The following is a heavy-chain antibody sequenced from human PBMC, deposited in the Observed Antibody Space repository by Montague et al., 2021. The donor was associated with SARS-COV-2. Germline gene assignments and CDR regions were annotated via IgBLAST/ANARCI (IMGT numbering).Heavy chain of an antibody. CDR2: INHSGST. Sequence: SETLSLTCAVYGGSSSGYYWSWIRQPPGKGLEWTGEINHSGSTNYNPSLKSRVTISVDTSKNQFSLKLSSVTAADTAVYYCARRGYSYYYYGMDVWGQGTTVTVSS. CDR1: GGSSSGYY. CDR3: ARRGYSYYYYGMDV. V-gene: IGHV4-34*01. J-gene: IGHJ6*02. D-gene: IGHD5-24*01.